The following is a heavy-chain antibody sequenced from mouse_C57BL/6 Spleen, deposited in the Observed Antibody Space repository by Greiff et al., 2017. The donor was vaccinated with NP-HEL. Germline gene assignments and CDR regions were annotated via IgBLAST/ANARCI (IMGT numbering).Heavy chain of an antibody. D-gene: IGHD1-1*01. Sequence: VQLQQSGAELVKPGASVKLSCKASGYTFTSYWMQWVKQRPGQGLEWIGEIDPSDCYPNYNQKFKGKATLTVDKSSSTAYMQLSSLTSEDSAVYYCAIYGSSYYYAMDYWGQGTSVTVSS. V-gene: IGHV1-50*01. CDR1: GYTFTSYW. CDR2: IDPSDCYP. J-gene: IGHJ4*01. CDR3: AIYGSSYYYAMDY.